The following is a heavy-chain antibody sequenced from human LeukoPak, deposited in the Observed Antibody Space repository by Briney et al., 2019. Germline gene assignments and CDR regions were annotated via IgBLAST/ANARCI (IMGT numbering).Heavy chain of an antibody. V-gene: IGHV1-69*13. CDR1: GGTFSSYD. CDR2: IIPVFGTA. CDR3: ASQSHISMIRGVINFDY. D-gene: IGHD3-10*01. Sequence: SVKVSCKASGGTFSSYDIRWVRQAPGQGLEWMGGIIPVFGTANYAQKFQGRVTITADESTNTAYMELSSLRFEDTAVYYCASQSHISMIRGVINFDYWGQGTLVTVSS. J-gene: IGHJ4*02.